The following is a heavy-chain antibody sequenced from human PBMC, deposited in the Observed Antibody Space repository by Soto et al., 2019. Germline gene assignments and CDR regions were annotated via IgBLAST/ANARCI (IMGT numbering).Heavy chain of an antibody. CDR1: GGSISSSNW. V-gene: IGHV4-4*02. Sequence: SETLSLTCAVSGGSISSSNWWSWVRQPPGKGLEWIGEIYHSGSTNYNPSLKSRVTISVDKSKNQFSLKLSSVTAADTAVYYCARDSPDATETTEWVEYYYYGMDVWGQGTTVTVSS. J-gene: IGHJ6*02. CDR2: IYHSGST. D-gene: IGHD1-7*01. CDR3: ARDSPDATETTEWVEYYYYGMDV.